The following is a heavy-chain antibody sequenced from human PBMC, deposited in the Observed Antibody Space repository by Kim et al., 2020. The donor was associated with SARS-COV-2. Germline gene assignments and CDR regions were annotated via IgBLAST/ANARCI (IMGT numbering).Heavy chain of an antibody. V-gene: IGHV3-21*01. Sequence: GGSLRLSCAASGFTFSSYSMNWVRQAPGKGPEWVSSISSSSSYIYYADSVKGRFTISRDNAKNSLYLQMNSLRAEDTAVYYCARDPSLGGTTSDYWGQGTLVTVSS. CDR3: ARDPSLGGTTSDY. CDR1: GFTFSSYS. CDR2: ISSSSSYI. D-gene: IGHD3-16*01. J-gene: IGHJ4*02.